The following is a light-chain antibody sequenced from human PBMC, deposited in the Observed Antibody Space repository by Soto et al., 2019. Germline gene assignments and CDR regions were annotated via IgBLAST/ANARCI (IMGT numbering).Light chain of an antibody. J-gene: IGLJ1*01. Sequence: QSALTQPASVSGSPGQSIAISCTGTSSDVGGYSYVSWYQQQPGKAPKLVISDVSNRPSGVSDRFSGSKSGNTASLTISGLQTEDEGYSYCDSYTTSRTYVFGPGTKLTGL. CDR1: SSDVGGYSY. CDR3: DSYTTSRTYV. CDR2: DVS. V-gene: IGLV2-14*01.